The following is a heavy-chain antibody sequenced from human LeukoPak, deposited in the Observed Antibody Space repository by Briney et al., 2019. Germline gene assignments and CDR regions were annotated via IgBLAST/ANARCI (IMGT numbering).Heavy chain of an antibody. Sequence: GGSLRLSCAASGFTFSSYGMHWVRQAPGKGLEWVAFIRYDGSNKYYADSVKGRFTISRDNAKNSLYLQMNSLGAEDTAIYYCARDKGPTEYCSGGSCFFDYWGQGSLVTVSS. CDR3: ARDKGPTEYCSGGSCFFDY. CDR1: GFTFSSYG. D-gene: IGHD2-15*01. V-gene: IGHV3-30*02. CDR2: IRYDGSNK. J-gene: IGHJ4*02.